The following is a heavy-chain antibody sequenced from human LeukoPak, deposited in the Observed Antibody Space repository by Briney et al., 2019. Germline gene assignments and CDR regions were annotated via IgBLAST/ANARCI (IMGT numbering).Heavy chain of an antibody. V-gene: IGHV4-39*07. J-gene: IGHJ5*02. CDR1: GGSISSSSYY. Sequence: SETLSLTCTVSGGSISSSSYYWGWIRQPPGKGLEWIGSIYYSGSTYYNPSLKSRVTISVDTSKNQFSLKLSSVTAADTAVYYCARSTNWFDPWGQGTLVTVSS. CDR3: ARSTNWFDP. CDR2: IYYSGST.